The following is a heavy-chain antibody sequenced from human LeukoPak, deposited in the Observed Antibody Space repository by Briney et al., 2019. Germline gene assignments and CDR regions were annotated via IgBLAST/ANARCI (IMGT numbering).Heavy chain of an antibody. J-gene: IGHJ6*03. V-gene: IGHV1-2*02. D-gene: IGHD6-19*01. CDR3: ARKPPMHSSGWYMGLGYYYYYYMDV. CDR1: GYTFTSYY. Sequence: ASVKVSCKASGYTFTSYYMHWVRQAPGQGLEWMGWINPNSGGTNYAQKFQGRVTMTRDTSISTAYMELSRLRSDDTAVYYCARKPPMHSSGWYMGLGYYYYYYMDVWGKGTTVTISS. CDR2: INPNSGGT.